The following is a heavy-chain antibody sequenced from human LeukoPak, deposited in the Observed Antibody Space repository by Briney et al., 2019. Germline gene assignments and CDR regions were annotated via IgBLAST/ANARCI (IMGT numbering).Heavy chain of an antibody. V-gene: IGHV3-53*01. Sequence: GGSLRLSCAVSGFTLSNTEMSWVRPVPGKGPEWVLVSYSGGTTYYADSVKGRFTISRDISKNTVDLQMNSRRVEDTAVYHCRGWLGSFDVWGQGTMVTVSS. J-gene: IGHJ3*01. D-gene: IGHD6-19*01. CDR1: GFTLSNTE. CDR3: RGWLGSFDV. CDR2: SYSGGTT.